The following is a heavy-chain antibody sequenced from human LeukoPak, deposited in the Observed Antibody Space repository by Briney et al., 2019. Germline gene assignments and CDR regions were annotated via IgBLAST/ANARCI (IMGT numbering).Heavy chain of an antibody. Sequence: PGGSLRLSCSASGFTFSNYAMHWVRQAPGKGLEYVLAISGNGGTTYYADSVKGRFTISRDNAKNSLYLQMNSLRAEDTAIYYCARDIGGSFYGRPFDYWGQGTLVTVSS. V-gene: IGHV3-64*04. CDR1: GFTFSNYA. CDR3: ARDIGGSFYGRPFDY. J-gene: IGHJ4*02. D-gene: IGHD1-26*01. CDR2: ISGNGGTT.